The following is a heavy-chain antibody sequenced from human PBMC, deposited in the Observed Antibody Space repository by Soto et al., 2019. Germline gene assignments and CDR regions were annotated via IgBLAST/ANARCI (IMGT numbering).Heavy chain of an antibody. CDR3: ARPLWRDDYNWGYFDL. CDR2: ISYDGSNK. J-gene: IGHJ2*01. D-gene: IGHD4-4*01. Sequence: GRSLRLSCAASGFTFSSYAMHWVRQAPGKGLEWVAVISYDGSNKYYADSVKGRFTISRDNYQNTLYLQMNSLRAEDTAVYYCARPLWRDDYNWGYFDLWGRGTLVTVSS. V-gene: IGHV3-30-3*01. CDR1: GFTFSSYA.